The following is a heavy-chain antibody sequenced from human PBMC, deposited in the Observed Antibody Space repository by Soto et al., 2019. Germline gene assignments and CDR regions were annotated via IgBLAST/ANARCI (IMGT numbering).Heavy chain of an antibody. D-gene: IGHD2-2*02. CDR2: ISAYNGNT. CDR1: GYTFTSYG. CDR3: ARDQVVPAAIPAPRLSWYYYYGMDV. Sequence: ASVKVSCKASGYTFTSYGISWVRQAPGQGLEWMGWISAYNGNTNYAQKLQGRVTMTTGTSTSTAYMELRSLRSDDTAVYYCARDQVVPAAIPAPRLSWYYYYGMDVWGQGTTVTVSS. V-gene: IGHV1-18*04. J-gene: IGHJ6*02.